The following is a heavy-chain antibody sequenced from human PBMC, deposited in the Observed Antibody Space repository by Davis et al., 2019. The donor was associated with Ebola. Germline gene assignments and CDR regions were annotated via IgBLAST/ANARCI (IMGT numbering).Heavy chain of an antibody. V-gene: IGHV3-49*04. Sequence: GGSLRLSCRGSGFTFGDYAMSWVRQAPGKGLEWVSFMRSKGFGGTTEYAASVKGRFTISRDDSKGIAYLQMNSLTTEDTAVYYCTRRGTVVTPDYWGQGTLVTVSS. CDR1: GFTFGDYA. D-gene: IGHD4-23*01. J-gene: IGHJ4*02. CDR3: TRRGTVVTPDY. CDR2: MRSKGFGGTT.